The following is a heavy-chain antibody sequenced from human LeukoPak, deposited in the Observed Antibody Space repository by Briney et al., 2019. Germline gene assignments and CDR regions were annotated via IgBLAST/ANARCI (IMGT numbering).Heavy chain of an antibody. D-gene: IGHD3-9*01. V-gene: IGHV4-34*01. Sequence: SETLSLTCAVYGGSITGYYWSWIRQSPGRGLEWVGEIHYTGATSYNPSLKSRATISTDTSKNQFSLRLSSVTAADTAVYYCARGNILTCHCFDFWGQGALVTVSS. CDR2: IHYTGAT. CDR3: ARGNILTCHCFDF. J-gene: IGHJ4*02. CDR1: GGSITGYY.